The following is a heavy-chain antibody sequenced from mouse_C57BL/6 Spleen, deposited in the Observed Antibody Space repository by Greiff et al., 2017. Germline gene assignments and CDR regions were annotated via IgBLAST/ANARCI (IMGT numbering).Heavy chain of an antibody. CDR2: IRSKSNNYAT. V-gene: IGHV10-1*01. D-gene: IGHD1-1*01. CDR3: VRQNYGSRPWFAY. CDR1: GFSFNTYA. Sequence: EVQLVESGGGLVQPKGSLKLSCAASGFSFNTYAMNWVRQAPGKGLEWVARIRSKSNNYATYYADSVKDRFTISRDDSESMLYLQMNNLKTEDTAMYYCVRQNYGSRPWFAYWGQGTLVTVSA. J-gene: IGHJ3*01.